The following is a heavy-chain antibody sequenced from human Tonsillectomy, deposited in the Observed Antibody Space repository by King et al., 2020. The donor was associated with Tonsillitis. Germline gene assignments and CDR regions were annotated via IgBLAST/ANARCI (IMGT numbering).Heavy chain of an antibody. D-gene: IGHD1-7*01. V-gene: IGHV4-39*01. CDR2: IYYSGST. CDR3: ATLPITGTVDAFDI. Sequence: MQLQESGPGLVKPSETLSLTCTVSGGSISSSSYYWDWIRQPPGKGLEWIGSIYYSGSTYYNPSLKSRVTISVDTSKNQFSLKLSSVTAADTAVYYCATLPITGTVDAFDIWGQGTMVTVSS. CDR1: GGSISSSSYY. J-gene: IGHJ3*02.